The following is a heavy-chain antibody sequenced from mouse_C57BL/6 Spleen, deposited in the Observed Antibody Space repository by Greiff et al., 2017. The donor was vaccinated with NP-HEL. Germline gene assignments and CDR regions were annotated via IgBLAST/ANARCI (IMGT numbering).Heavy chain of an antibody. D-gene: IGHD2-4*01. Sequence: EVKLQESGPELVKPGASVKISCKASGYSFTGYYMHWVKQSSEKSLEWIGEINPSTGGTSYNQKFKGKATLTVDKSSSTAYMQLKSLTSEDSAVYYCARWYDYDGWFAYWGQGTLVTVSA. V-gene: IGHV1-43*01. CDR1: GYSFTGYY. J-gene: IGHJ3*01. CDR2: INPSTGGT. CDR3: ARWYDYDGWFAY.